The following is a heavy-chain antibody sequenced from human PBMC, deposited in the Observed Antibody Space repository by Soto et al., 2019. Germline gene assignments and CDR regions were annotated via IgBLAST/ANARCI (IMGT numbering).Heavy chain of an antibody. V-gene: IGHV3-30-3*01. CDR3: ARDQDPSDPGLDY. CDR1: GFTFSSYA. CDR2: ISYDGSNK. Sequence: QVQLVESGGGVVQPGRSLRLSCAASGFTFSSYAMHWGRQAPGKGLERVAVISYDGSNKYYADSVKGRFTISRDNSKNMLYLQMNSLRAEDTAVYYCARDQDPSDPGLDYWGQGTLVTVSS. J-gene: IGHJ4*02.